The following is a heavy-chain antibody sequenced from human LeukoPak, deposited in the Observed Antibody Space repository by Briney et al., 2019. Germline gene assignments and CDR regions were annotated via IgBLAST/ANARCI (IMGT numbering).Heavy chain of an antibody. CDR2: ISGSGGNT. CDR3: AKPLGYCTGGACYSNYFDP. Sequence: GGSLRLSCAASGFTFYNYAMSWVRQAPGKGLEWVSTISGSGGNTYYADSVKGRFTISRDNSENTLYLQMNSLRAEDTAVYYCAKPLGYCTGGACYSNYFDPWGQGTLVTVSS. CDR1: GFTFYNYA. D-gene: IGHD2-8*02. J-gene: IGHJ5*02. V-gene: IGHV3-23*01.